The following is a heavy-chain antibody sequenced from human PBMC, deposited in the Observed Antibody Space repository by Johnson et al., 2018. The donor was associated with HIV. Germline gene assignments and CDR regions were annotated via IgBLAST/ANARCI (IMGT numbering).Heavy chain of an antibody. CDR1: GFTFSRYG. CDR2: IPNDGSNE. J-gene: IGHJ3*02. Sequence: QEQLVESGGGVVQPGGSLRLSCVASGFTFSRYGMHWVRQAPGKGLEWVAFIPNDGSNEYYADSVKGRFTISRDNSKNTMYLQMNSLRAEDTAVYYCAKSPGKDHGGNSGGIDIWGQGTMVTVSA. D-gene: IGHD4-23*01. CDR3: AKSPGKDHGGNSGGIDI. V-gene: IGHV3-30*02.